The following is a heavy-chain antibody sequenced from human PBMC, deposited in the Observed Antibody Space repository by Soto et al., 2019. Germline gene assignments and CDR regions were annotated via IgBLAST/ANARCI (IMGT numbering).Heavy chain of an antibody. CDR1: GFTVRSNS. Sequence: SGFTVRSNSMTWVHQATGKGLEWVSVIYSGGSTYYADSVKGRFTISRDNSKNTLYLQMNSLRAEDTAVYYCARDMVRGTDVWGQGTTVTVSS. CDR3: ARDMVRGTDV. J-gene: IGHJ6*02. CDR2: IYSGGST. V-gene: IGHV3-66*01. D-gene: IGHD3-10*01.